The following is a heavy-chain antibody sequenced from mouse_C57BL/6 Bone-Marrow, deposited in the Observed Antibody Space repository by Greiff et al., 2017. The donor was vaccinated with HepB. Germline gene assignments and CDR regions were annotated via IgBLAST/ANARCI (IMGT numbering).Heavy chain of an antibody. CDR1: GFSLTSYA. CDR2: IWPGGGT. CDR3: ARRGRGQVRLDY. V-gene: IGHV2-9-1*01. Sequence: QVQLKESGPGLVAPSQSLSITCTVSGFSLTSYAISWVRQPPGKGLEWLGVIWPGGGTNYNSALKSRLSISKDNSKSQVFLKMNSLQTDDTARYYCARRGRGQVRLDYWGQGTTLTVSS. D-gene: IGHD3-2*02. J-gene: IGHJ2*01.